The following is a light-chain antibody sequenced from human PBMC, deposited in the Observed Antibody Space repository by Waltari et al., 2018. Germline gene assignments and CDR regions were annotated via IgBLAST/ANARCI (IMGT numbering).Light chain of an antibody. CDR2: DVS. CDR1: QGMSSA. CDR3: QQFNSYPLT. V-gene: IGKV1-13*02. J-gene: IGKJ3*01. Sequence: AVQLTQSPSSLSVSVGDRVTITCRASQGMSSALAWYQQKPGKSPTLLIYDVSTLVSGVPSRFSGSGSGTEFTLTISTLQPEDFATYYCQQFNSYPLTFGPGTKVEIK.